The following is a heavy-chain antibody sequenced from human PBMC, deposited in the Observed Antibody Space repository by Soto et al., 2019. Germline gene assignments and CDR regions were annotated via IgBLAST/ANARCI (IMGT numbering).Heavy chain of an antibody. J-gene: IGHJ4*02. V-gene: IGHV1-69*13. CDR1: GGTFSSYA. D-gene: IGHD4-17*01. Sequence: ASVKVSCKASGGTFSSYAISWVRQAPGQGLEWMGGIIPIFGTANYAQKFQGRVTNTADESTSTAYMELSSLRSEDTAVYYCARDDYGDYSEGGFYFDYWGQGTLVTVSS. CDR2: IIPIFGTA. CDR3: ARDDYGDYSEGGFYFDY.